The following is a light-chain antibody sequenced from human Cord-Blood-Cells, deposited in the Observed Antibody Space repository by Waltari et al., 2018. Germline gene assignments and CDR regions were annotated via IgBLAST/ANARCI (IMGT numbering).Light chain of an antibody. CDR1: SSDVGGYNY. CDR2: DAS. CDR3: CTYAGSDTKV. J-gene: IGLJ1*01. Sequence: QSALTQPRSVSGSPGQSVTISCTGTSSDVGGYNYVSWYQQHPGKAPKLMIYDASKRPAGVPVCFSGSNSGNTASLTISGLQAEDEADYYGCTYAGSDTKVFGSGTKVTVL. V-gene: IGLV2-11*01.